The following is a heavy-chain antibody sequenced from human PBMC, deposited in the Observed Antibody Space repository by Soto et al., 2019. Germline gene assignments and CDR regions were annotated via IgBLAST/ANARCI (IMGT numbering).Heavy chain of an antibody. Sequence: QVQLVESGGGVVQPGRSLRLSCAASGFSFSISPMHWVRQAPGKGPEWVALISYDGTNKFYADSVKGRFTISRDNSKITLYLHVDSLRPEDAAVYYCARDPKTTGGQHWAFNYFDSWGQGTLGAVSS. CDR2: ISYDGTNK. CDR3: ARDPKTTGGQHWAFNYFDS. J-gene: IGHJ4*02. V-gene: IGHV3-30-3*01. CDR1: GFSFSISP. D-gene: IGHD2-8*02.